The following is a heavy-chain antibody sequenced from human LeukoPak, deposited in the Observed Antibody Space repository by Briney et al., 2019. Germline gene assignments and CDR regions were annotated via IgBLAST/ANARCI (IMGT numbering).Heavy chain of an antibody. D-gene: IGHD2/OR15-2a*01. V-gene: IGHV3-74*01. J-gene: IGHJ5*02. CDR2: SNSDGSVR. CDR1: GFGFSSHW. Sequence: GSLRLSRAASGFGFSSHWMHWVRQAPGRGLVWVSRSNSDGSVRNYADSVEGRFIISRDNAKNTLYLQMNNLGVEDTAVYFCARDPSVNNAIGYNWFDHWGQGALVTVSS. CDR3: ARDPSVNNAIGYNWFDH.